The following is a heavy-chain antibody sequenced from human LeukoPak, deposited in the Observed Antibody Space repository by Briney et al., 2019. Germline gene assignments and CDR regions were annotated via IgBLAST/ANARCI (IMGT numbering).Heavy chain of an antibody. D-gene: IGHD5-18*01. CDR2: INHSGST. J-gene: IGHJ4*02. V-gene: IGHV4-39*07. CDR1: GGSISSSSYY. Sequence: PSETLSLTCTVSGGSISSSSYYWGWIRQPPGKGLEWIGEINHSGSTNYNPSLKSRVTISVDTSKNQFSLKLSSVTAADTAVYYCARSGYSYGLDYWGQGTLVTVSS. CDR3: ARSGYSYGLDY.